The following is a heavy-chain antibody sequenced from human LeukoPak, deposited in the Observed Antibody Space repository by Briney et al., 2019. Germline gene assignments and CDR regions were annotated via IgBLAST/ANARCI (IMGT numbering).Heavy chain of an antibody. CDR1: GFTFSSYS. CDR3: ARDPSNIAARPDY. CDR2: ISYDGSNK. Sequence: PGGSLRLSCAASGFTFSSYSMNWVRQAPGKGLEWVAVISYDGSNKYYADSVNGRFTISRDNSKNTLYLQMNSLRAEDTAVYYCARDPSNIAARPDYWGQGTLVTVSS. D-gene: IGHD6-6*01. J-gene: IGHJ4*02. V-gene: IGHV3-30*03.